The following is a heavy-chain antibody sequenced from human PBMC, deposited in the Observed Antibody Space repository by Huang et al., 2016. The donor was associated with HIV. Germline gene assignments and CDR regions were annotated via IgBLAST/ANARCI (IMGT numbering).Heavy chain of an antibody. V-gene: IGHV3-53*01. CDR3: ATFTIFGVDKGV. D-gene: IGHD3-3*01. CDR1: GLSVSGNY. CDR2: FDNGDDT. Sequence: EVQVVESVGGLTQPGGSLRLSCVVSGLSVSGNYMTWFRQAPGKGLEWIALFDNGDDTFYADSVKGRFTISRDNSRNTVVLQMNSLRAEDTAVYYCATFTIFGVDKGVWGQGTTVTVSS. J-gene: IGHJ6*02.